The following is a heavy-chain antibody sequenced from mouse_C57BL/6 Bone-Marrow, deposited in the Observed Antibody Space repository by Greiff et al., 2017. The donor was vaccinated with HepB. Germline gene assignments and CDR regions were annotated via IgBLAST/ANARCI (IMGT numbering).Heavy chain of an antibody. CDR1: GFTFSSYA. V-gene: IGHV5-4*01. CDR3: AREYSNFLAWFAY. Sequence: EVQVVESGGGLVKPGGSLKLSCAASGFTFSSYAMSWVRQTPEKRLEWVATISDGGSYTYYPDNVKGRFTISRDNAKNNLYLQMSHLKSEDTAMYYCAREYSNFLAWFAYWGQGTLVTVSA. D-gene: IGHD2-5*01. CDR2: ISDGGSYT. J-gene: IGHJ3*01.